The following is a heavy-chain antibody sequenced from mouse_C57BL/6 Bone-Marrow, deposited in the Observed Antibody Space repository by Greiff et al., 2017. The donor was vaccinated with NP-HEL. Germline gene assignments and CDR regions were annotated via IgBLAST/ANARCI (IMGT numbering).Heavy chain of an antibody. CDR2: INSDGGST. CDR3: ARHSGDYYAMDY. CDR1: EYEFPSHD. Sequence: EVKLMESGGGLVQPGESLKLSCESNEYEFPSHDMSWVRKTPEKRLELVAAINSDGGSTYYPDTMERRFIISRDNTKKTLYLQMSSLRSEDTALDYCARHSGDYYAMDYWGQGTSVTVSS. J-gene: IGHJ4*01. V-gene: IGHV5-2*01.